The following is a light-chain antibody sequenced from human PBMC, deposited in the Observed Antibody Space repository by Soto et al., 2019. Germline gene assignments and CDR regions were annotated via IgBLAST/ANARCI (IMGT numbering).Light chain of an antibody. V-gene: IGLV1-44*01. CDR2: SNN. CDR1: RSSIGSNT. Sequence: QSVLTQPPSASGTPGQRVTISFSGSRSSIGSNTVNLYRHLPGSAPKLLIYSNNHRPSGVPDRFSASKAGASASLAISGLQSEDEGDYYCAAWDASLGGFYVFGSGTKVTVL. CDR3: AAWDASLGGFYV. J-gene: IGLJ1*01.